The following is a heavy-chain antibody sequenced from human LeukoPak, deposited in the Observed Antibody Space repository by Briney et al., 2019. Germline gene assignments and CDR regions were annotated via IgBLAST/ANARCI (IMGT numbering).Heavy chain of an antibody. CDR1: GESFSAYF. D-gene: IGHD2-15*01. CDR2: INHRGSS. V-gene: IGHV4-34*01. Sequence: PSETLSLTCAVYGESFSAYFWNWIRQAPGKALEYIGEINHRGSSHYNPSLKTRVTLSVDTSKNQFSLKLTSVTAADTAVYFCARGGSFDGYCSAGACDAGYYDSWGQGTPVTVSS. CDR3: ARGGSFDGYCSAGACDAGYYDS. J-gene: IGHJ4*02.